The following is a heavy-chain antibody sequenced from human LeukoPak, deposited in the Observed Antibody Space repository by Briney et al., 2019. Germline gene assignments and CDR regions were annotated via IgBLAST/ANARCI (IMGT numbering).Heavy chain of an antibody. Sequence: SETLSLTCTVSGGSISSFYWSWIRPPPGKGLEWIGYTYDSGSTNSNPSLKSRVTISVDKSKNQFSLKLSSVTAADTAVYYCARDGGPWGQGTLVTVSS. CDR2: TYDSGST. J-gene: IGHJ5*02. CDR3: ARDGGP. V-gene: IGHV4-59*01. CDR1: GGSISSFY. D-gene: IGHD3-3*01.